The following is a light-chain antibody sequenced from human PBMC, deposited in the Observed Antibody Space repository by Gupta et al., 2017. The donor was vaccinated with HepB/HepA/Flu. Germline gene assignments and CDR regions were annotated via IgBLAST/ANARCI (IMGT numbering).Light chain of an antibody. J-gene: IGLJ3*02. CDR2: STD. CDR1: TGAVTSGSY. CDR3: LLYYRGAVV. V-gene: IGLV7-43*01. Sequence: QTGVTQEPSLTVSPGGTVTLTCAFNTGAVTSGSYPNWFQQKPGQAPRALIHSTDNKPSLTPDRFSGSLLGGKAALTLSVVQPEDEAEYYCLLYYRGAVVFGGGTRLTVL.